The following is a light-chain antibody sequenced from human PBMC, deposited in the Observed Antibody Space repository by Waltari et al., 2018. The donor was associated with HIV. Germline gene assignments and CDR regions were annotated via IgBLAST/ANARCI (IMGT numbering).Light chain of an antibody. CDR1: TSAFGDYDH. Sequence: QSALTQPASVSGSPGQSITISCTGTTSAFGDYDHVSWYQQHPGKTPKLIIYEVNNRPSGVSNRFSGSKSGNTASLIISGLQAEDEADYYCGSYTSSTAWVFGGGT. CDR2: EVN. CDR3: GSYTSSTAWV. V-gene: IGLV2-14*01. J-gene: IGLJ3*02.